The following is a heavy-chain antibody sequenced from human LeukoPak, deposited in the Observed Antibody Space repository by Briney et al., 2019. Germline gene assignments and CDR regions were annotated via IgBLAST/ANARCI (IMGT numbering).Heavy chain of an antibody. CDR2: IYYSGST. V-gene: IGHV4-30-4*08. CDR3: AKVSVHDNSGYYNY. CDR1: GGSISSGDYY. J-gene: IGHJ4*02. Sequence: SQTLSLTCTVSGGSISSGDYYWSWIRQPRGKGLEWIGYIYYSGSTYYNPSLKSRVTISVDTSKNQFSLKLSSVTAADTAVYYCAKVSVHDNSGYYNYWGQGTLVTVSS. D-gene: IGHD3-22*01.